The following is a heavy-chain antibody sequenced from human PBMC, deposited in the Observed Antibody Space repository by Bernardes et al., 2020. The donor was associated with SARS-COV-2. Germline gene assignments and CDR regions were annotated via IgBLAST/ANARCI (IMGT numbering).Heavy chain of an antibody. J-gene: IGHJ4*02. CDR1: GFNFGFHG. D-gene: IGHD3-22*01. Sequence: GGSLRLSCVASGFNFGFHGMHWVRQAPGKGLEWVANIWSDSSNRYYADSVKGRFTISRDNSKTTLYMQMNNLRDEDTAVYYCARSHRDSSRYAYFYDNWGQGTLVTGSS. CDR3: ARSHRDSSRYAYFYDN. CDR2: IWSDSSNR. V-gene: IGHV3-33*01.